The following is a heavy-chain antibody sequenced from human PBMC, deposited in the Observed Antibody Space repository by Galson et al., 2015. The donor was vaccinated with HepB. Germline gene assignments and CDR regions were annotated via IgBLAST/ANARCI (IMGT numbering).Heavy chain of an antibody. CDR3: ARSMTTVTTFDY. J-gene: IGHJ4*02. D-gene: IGHD4-17*01. CDR2: ISYDGSNK. CDR1: GFTFSSYA. V-gene: IGHV3-30*04. Sequence: SLRLSCAASGFTFSSYAMHWVRQAPGKGLEWVAVISYDGSNKYYADSVKGRFTISRDNSKNTLYLQMNSLRAEDTAVYYCARSMTTVTTFDYWGQGTLVTVSS.